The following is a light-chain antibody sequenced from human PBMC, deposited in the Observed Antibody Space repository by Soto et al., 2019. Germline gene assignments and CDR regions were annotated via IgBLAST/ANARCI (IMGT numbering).Light chain of an antibody. J-gene: IGKJ5*01. CDR2: AAS. V-gene: IGKV1-8*01. Sequence: AIRMTQSPSSLSASTGDRVTITCRASQGIGSYLAWYQQKPGKAPKLLIYAASSLQSGVPSGFSGSGSGTDFTLTITSLQPEDFATYYCQQSYNSPPITFGQGTRLEI. CDR3: QQSYNSPPIT. CDR1: QGIGSY.